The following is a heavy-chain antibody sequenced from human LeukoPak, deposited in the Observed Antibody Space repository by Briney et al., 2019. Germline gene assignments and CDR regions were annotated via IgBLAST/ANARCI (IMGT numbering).Heavy chain of an antibody. Sequence: ASVKVSCKASGYTFTGYYMHWVRQAPGKGLEWMGWINPTSGGTNYAQKFQGRVTMTRDTSISTAYMEPSRLRSDDTAVYYCARDLLNWNEHEDLDYWGQGTLVTVSS. CDR3: ARDLLNWNEHEDLDY. J-gene: IGHJ4*02. V-gene: IGHV1-2*02. D-gene: IGHD1-1*01. CDR1: GYTFTGYY. CDR2: INPTSGGT.